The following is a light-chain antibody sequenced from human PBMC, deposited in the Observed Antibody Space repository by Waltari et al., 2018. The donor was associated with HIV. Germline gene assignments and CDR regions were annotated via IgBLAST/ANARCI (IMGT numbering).Light chain of an antibody. CDR2: EVS. CDR1: SSDVGSYNL. Sequence: QSALTQPASVSGSPVQAITISCTGTSSDVGSYNLVSWYLHHPGKAPKLMIYEVSKRPAGVFERFSGSKSGNGASLRIWGLQAEDEADYYCCSYIPSGTWVFGGGPKLTVL. V-gene: IGLV2-23*02. CDR3: CSYIPSGTWV. J-gene: IGLJ3*02.